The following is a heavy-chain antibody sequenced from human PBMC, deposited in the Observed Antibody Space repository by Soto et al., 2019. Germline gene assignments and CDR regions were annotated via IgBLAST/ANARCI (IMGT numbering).Heavy chain of an antibody. J-gene: IGHJ5*02. CDR2: IYYSGST. CDR1: GGSISSSSYY. CDR3: ARHSQQLVLGWNWFDP. Sequence: SETLSLTCTVSGGSISSSSYYWGWIRQPAGKGLEWIGSIYYSGSTYYNPSLKSRVTISVDTSKNQFSLKLSSVTAADTAVYYCARHSQQLVLGWNWFDPWGQGTLVTVSS. V-gene: IGHV4-39*01. D-gene: IGHD6-13*01.